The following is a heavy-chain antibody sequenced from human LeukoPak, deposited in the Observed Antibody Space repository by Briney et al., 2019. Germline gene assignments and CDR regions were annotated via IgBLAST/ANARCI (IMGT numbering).Heavy chain of an antibody. Sequence: ASVKVSCKVSGFTLTELSMHWVRQAPGKGLEWMGGFDPEDGETIYAQKFQGRVTMTEDTSTDTAYMELSSLRSEDTAVYYCATSTRSRRYFDWFFDYWGQGTLVTVSS. V-gene: IGHV1-24*01. D-gene: IGHD3-9*01. CDR1: GFTLTELS. J-gene: IGHJ4*02. CDR2: FDPEDGET. CDR3: ATSTRSRRYFDWFFDY.